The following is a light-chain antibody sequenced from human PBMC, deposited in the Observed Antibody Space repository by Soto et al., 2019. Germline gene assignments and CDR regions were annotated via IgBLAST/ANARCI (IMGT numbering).Light chain of an antibody. J-gene: IGKJ1*01. CDR2: GAS. V-gene: IGKV3-20*01. CDR1: QSVNSNY. Sequence: EIVLTQSPGTLSLSPGERATLSCRASQSVNSNYLAWYQRKPGQAPRLLIYGASNRATDIPYRFSASGSGTDFTLTITRLEAEDFAVYYCQQYDSTPLTFGQGTKVEVK. CDR3: QQYDSTPLT.